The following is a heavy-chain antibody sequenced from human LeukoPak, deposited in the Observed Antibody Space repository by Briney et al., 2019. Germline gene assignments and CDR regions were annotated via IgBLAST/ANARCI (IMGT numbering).Heavy chain of an antibody. Sequence: PSETLSLTCTVSGGSISTSNYYWGWIRQPPGKGLEWIGNIFYSGSTYYNPSLKSRVTISVDTSKNQFSLKLSSVTAADTAVYYCARELYYGGYFDYWGQGTLVTVSS. V-gene: IGHV4-39*07. CDR1: GGSISTSNYY. CDR2: IFYSGST. D-gene: IGHD3-3*01. J-gene: IGHJ4*02. CDR3: ARELYYGGYFDY.